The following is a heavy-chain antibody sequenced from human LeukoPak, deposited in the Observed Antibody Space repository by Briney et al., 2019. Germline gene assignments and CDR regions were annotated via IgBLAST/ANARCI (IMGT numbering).Heavy chain of an antibody. D-gene: IGHD5-24*01. J-gene: IGHJ4*02. Sequence: PSETLSLTCTVSGGSISSDYWSWIRQPPGKGLEWIGEINHSGSTNYNPSLKSRVTISVDTSKNQFSLKLSSVTAADTAVYYCARVRGPFDYWGQGTLVTVSS. CDR1: GGSISSDY. V-gene: IGHV4-34*01. CDR2: INHSGST. CDR3: ARVRGPFDY.